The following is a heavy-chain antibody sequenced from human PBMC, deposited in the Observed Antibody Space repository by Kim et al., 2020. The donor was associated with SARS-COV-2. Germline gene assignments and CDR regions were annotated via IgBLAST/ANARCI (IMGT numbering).Heavy chain of an antibody. CDR1: GFTFSSYG. CDR3: ARDFSSGWYGDYYYYYGMDV. V-gene: IGHV3-33*01. J-gene: IGHJ6*02. Sequence: GGSLRLSCAASGFTFSSYGMHWVRQAPGKGLEWVAVIWYDGSNKYYADSVKGRFTISRDNSKNTLYLQMNSLRAEDTAVYYCARDFSSGWYGDYYYYYGMDVWGQGTTVTVSS. D-gene: IGHD6-19*01. CDR2: IWYDGSNK.